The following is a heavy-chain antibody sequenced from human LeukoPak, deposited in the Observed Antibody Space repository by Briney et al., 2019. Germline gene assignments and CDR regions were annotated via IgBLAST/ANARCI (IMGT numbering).Heavy chain of an antibody. CDR2: ISAYNGNT. V-gene: IGHV1-18*01. D-gene: IGHD3-9*01. J-gene: IGHJ6*03. CDR1: GYTFTSYG. CDR3: ARVGTRYFDWLSYSASHMDV. Sequence: GASVKVSCNASGYTFTSYGISWVRQAPGQGLEWMGWISAYNGNTNYAQKLQGRVTMTTDTSTSTAYMELRSLRSDDTAVYYCARVGTRYFDWLSYSASHMDVWGKGTTVTISS.